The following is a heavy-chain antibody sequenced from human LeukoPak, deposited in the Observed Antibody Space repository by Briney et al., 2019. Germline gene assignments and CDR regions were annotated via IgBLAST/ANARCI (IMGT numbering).Heavy chain of an antibody. J-gene: IGHJ5*02. CDR3: ARGRSGYYYDSSAYNWFDP. D-gene: IGHD3-22*01. Sequence: GGSLRLSCAASGFTFDDYAMHWVRQAPGKGLEWVSGISWNSGSIGYADSVKGRFTISRDNAKNSLYLQMNSLRAEDTAVYYCARGRSGYYYDSSAYNWFDPWGQGTLVTVSS. CDR1: GFTFDDYA. CDR2: ISWNSGSI. V-gene: IGHV3-9*01.